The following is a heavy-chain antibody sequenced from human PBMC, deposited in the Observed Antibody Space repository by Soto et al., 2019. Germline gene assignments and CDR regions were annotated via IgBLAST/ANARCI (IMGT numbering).Heavy chain of an antibody. J-gene: IGHJ4*02. CDR2: INPNSGGT. D-gene: IGHD3-22*01. Sequence: QVQLVQSGAEVKKPGASVKVSCKASGYTFTGYYMHWVRQAPGQGLEWMGWINPNSGGTNYAQKFQGWVTMTRDTSISTDYMELSRLRSDDTAVYYCARSPYYYDSSGYSDFDYWGQGTLVTVSS. CDR1: GYTFTGYY. V-gene: IGHV1-2*04. CDR3: ARSPYYYDSSGYSDFDY.